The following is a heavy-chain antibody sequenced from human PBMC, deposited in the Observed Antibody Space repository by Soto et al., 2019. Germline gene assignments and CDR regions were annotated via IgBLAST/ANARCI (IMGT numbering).Heavy chain of an antibody. CDR3: ARDDQYYYDRSGYYAEYFQH. V-gene: IGHV3-33*08. J-gene: IGHJ1*01. CDR1: GFTFSSYV. CDR2: IWYDGSSE. Sequence: GGSLRLSCAAPGFTFSSYVMNWVRQTQGKGLEWVAVIWYDGSSEYYADSVKGRFTISRDNSKNTLYLQMNSLRAEDTAVYYCARDDQYYYDRSGYYAEYFQHWGQGTLVTVSS. D-gene: IGHD3-22*01.